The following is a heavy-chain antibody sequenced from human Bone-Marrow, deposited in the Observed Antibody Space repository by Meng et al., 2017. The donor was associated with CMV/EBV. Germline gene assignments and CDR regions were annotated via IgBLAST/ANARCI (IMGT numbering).Heavy chain of an antibody. CDR3: ARRFGY. CDR1: GYPFSDYD. V-gene: IGHV3-69-1*02. CDR2: ISSGTTK. Sequence: GGSLRLSCIASGYPFSDYDMNWVRQAPGKGLQWVSFISSGTTKYYTDSVKGRFTISRDNAHNRLFLQMDSLRVEDTAVYYCARRFGYWGQGTLVTVSS. J-gene: IGHJ4*02.